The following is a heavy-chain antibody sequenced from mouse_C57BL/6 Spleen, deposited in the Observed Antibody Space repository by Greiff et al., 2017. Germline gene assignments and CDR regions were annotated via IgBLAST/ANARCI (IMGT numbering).Heavy chain of an antibody. CDR2: IDPETGGT. CDR1: GYTFTDYE. J-gene: IGHJ3*01. D-gene: IGHD1-1*01. V-gene: IGHV1-15*01. Sequence: QVQLQQSGAELVRPGASVTLSCKASGYTFTDYEMHWVKQTPVHGLEWIGAIDPETGGTAYNQKFKGKAILTADKSSSTAYMELRSLTSEDSAVYYCTTPITTVVATRAWFAYWGQGTLVTVSA. CDR3: TTPITTVVATRAWFAY.